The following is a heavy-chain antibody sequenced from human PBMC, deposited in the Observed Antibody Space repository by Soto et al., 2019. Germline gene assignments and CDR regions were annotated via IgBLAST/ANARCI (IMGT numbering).Heavy chain of an antibody. J-gene: IGHJ4*02. V-gene: IGHV2-70*04. CDR1: GFSLTTSGVR. CDR2: IYWDDDK. CDR3: ARTMMLGTGPCFDF. D-gene: IGHD1-1*01. Sequence: SGPTLVNPTQTVTLTCTFSGFSLTTSGVRVSWLRQSPGKALDWLARIYWDDDKVYSTSLKTRLTISKDSSKNQVVLTMTNVDQVDKATYYCARTMMLGTGPCFDFWGQAKLVHDSS.